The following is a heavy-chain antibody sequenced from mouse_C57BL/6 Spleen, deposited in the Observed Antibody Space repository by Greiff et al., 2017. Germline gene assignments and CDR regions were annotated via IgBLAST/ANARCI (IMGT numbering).Heavy chain of an antibody. V-gene: IGHV2-2*01. CDR1: GFSLTSYG. J-gene: IGHJ4*01. Sequence: VRLVESGPGLVQPSQSLSITCTVSGFSLTSYGVHWVRQSPGKGLEWLGVIWSGGSTDYNAAFISRLSISKDNSKSQVFFKMNSLQADDAAIYYCARKWPHYYAMDYWGQGTSVTVSS. CDR2: IWSGGST. CDR3: ARKWPHYYAMDY.